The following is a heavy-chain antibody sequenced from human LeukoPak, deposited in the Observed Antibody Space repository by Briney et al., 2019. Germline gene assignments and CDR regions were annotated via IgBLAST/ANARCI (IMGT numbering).Heavy chain of an antibody. D-gene: IGHD6-19*01. CDR1: GFTVTDNY. Sequence: PGGSLRLSCAVSGFTVTDNYMSWVRQAPGKGLEWVSTISGSGDSTYYADSVKGRFTISRDNSKNTLYLQMNSLRADDTAVYYCIGGYSSAWYNWFDPWGQGTLVTVSS. CDR3: IGGYSSAWYNWFDP. V-gene: IGHV3-23*01. CDR2: ISGSGDST. J-gene: IGHJ5*02.